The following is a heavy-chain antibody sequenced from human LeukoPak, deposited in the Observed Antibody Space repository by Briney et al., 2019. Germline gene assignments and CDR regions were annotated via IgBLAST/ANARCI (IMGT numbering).Heavy chain of an antibody. D-gene: IGHD3-10*01. CDR2: INHSGST. Sequence: SETLSLTCTVYGGSFSGYYWSWIRQPPGKGLEWVGEINHSGSTNYNPSLKSRVTISVDTSKNQFSLKLSSVTAADTAVYYCARQRRVRGAKEVYYYYYYYMDVWGKGTTVTISS. V-gene: IGHV4-34*01. J-gene: IGHJ6*03. CDR1: GGSFSGYY. CDR3: ARQRRVRGAKEVYYYYYYYMDV.